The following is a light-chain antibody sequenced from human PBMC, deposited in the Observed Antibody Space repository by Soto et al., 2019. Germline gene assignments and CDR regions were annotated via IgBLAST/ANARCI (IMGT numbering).Light chain of an antibody. V-gene: IGLV2-14*01. CDR2: EVT. Sequence: QSALTQPASVSGSPGQSITISCTGTSGDIGSYNRVSWYQQHPGKAPKLIIYEVTDRPSGVSSRFSGSKSGNTASLTISGLQAQGEAEYYCSSYTIISTRACVFGTGTKLTVL. CDR1: SGDIGSYNR. J-gene: IGLJ1*01. CDR3: SSYTIISTRACV.